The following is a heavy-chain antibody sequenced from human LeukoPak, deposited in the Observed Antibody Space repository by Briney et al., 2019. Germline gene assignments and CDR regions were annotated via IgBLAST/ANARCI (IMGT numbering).Heavy chain of an antibody. D-gene: IGHD3-3*01. CDR3: ARVPETYYDFWSGYYTFGAFDI. CDR1: GYSISSGYY. Sequence: KSSETLSLTCTVSGYSISSGYYWGWIRQPPGKGLEWIGSIYHSGSTYYNPSLKSRVTISVDTSKNQFSLKLSSVTAADTAVYYCARVPETYYDFWSGYYTFGAFDIWGQGTMVTVSS. V-gene: IGHV4-38-2*02. J-gene: IGHJ3*02. CDR2: IYHSGST.